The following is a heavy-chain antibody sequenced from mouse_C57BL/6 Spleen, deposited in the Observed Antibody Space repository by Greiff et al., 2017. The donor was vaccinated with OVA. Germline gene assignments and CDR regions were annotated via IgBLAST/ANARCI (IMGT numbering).Heavy chain of an antibody. CDR3: ARADYYGSRPYYFDY. CDR2: IFPGSGST. D-gene: IGHD1-1*01. V-gene: IGHV1-75*01. J-gene: IGHJ2*01. CDR1: GYTFTDYY. Sequence: QVHVKQSGPELVKPGASVKISCKASGYTFTDYYINWVKQRPGQGLEWIGWIFPGSGSTYYNEKFKGKATLTVDKSSSTAYMLLSSLTSEDSAVYFCARADYYGSRPYYFDYWGQGTTLTVSS.